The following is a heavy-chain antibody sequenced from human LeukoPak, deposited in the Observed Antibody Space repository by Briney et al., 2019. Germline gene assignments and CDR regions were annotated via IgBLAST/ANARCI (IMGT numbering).Heavy chain of an antibody. J-gene: IGHJ4*02. CDR3: ARGFVIFGVVMGSDY. V-gene: IGHV3-23*01. Sequence: GGSLRLSCAASGFTFSSYAMSWVRQAPGKGLEWVSAISGSGGSTYYADSVKGRFTISRDNSKNTLYLQMNSLRAEDTAVYYCARGFVIFGVVMGSDYWGQGTLVTVSS. CDR2: ISGSGGST. CDR1: GFTFSSYA. D-gene: IGHD3-3*01.